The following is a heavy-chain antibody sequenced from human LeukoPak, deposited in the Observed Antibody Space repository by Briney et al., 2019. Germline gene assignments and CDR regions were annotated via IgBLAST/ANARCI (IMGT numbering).Heavy chain of an antibody. CDR2: MSYDGSIK. CDR3: AKDRGASYQGIDY. CDR1: GFTFSSHG. J-gene: IGHJ4*02. V-gene: IGHV3-30*18. D-gene: IGHD1-26*01. Sequence: GRSLRLSCAASGFTFSSHGMHWVRQAPGKGLEWVALMSYDGSIKSHADSVRGRFTIPRDNSKNTLYLQMNSLRGEDTAVYYCAKDRGASYQGIDYWGQGTLVTVSS.